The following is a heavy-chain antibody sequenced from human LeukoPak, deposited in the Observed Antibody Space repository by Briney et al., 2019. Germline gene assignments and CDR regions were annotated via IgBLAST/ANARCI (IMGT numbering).Heavy chain of an antibody. CDR2: INPNSGAT. V-gene: IGHV1-2*02. CDR3: AREGTSGYDQQDY. CDR1: GYTFTGYY. J-gene: IGHJ4*02. Sequence: ASVKVSCKASGYTFTGYYMHWVRQAPGQGLEWMGWINPNSGATNYAQKFQGRVTMTRDTSISTAYMELSRLRSDDTAVYYCAREGTSGYDQQDYWGQGTLVTVSS. D-gene: IGHD5-12*01.